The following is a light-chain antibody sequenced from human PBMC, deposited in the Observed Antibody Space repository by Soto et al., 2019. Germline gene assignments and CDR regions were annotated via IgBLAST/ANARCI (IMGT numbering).Light chain of an antibody. CDR1: QSISSW. CDR2: KES. J-gene: IGKJ1*01. V-gene: IGKV1-5*03. Sequence: DIQMTQSPSTLSASVGDRVTITCRASQSISSWLAWYQQKPGKAPQLLIYKESSLESGVHSRFRGSGSGTEFTLTISSLQPDDFATYYCQQYNRYPTFGQGTKVEIK. CDR3: QQYNRYPT.